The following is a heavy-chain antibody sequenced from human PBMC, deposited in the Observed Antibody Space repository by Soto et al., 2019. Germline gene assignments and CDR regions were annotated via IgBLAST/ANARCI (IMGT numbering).Heavy chain of an antibody. V-gene: IGHV2-5*02. CDR1: GFSFSTGAVG. D-gene: IGHD6-13*01. CDR3: AHVFWAASGTRYHGDH. CDR2: IYWDDDK. J-gene: IGHJ4*02. Sequence: QITLTESGPTLVKPTQTLTLTCTFYGFSFSTGAVGVGWIRQPPGKALEFLALIYWDDDKRYRPSLKNKITITKDPSRNQVVLTVTDLDPGYNASYICAHVFWAASGTRYHGDHWGQGTVVTASS.